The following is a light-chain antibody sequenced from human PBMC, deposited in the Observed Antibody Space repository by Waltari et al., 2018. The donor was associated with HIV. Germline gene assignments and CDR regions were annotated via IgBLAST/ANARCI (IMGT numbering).Light chain of an antibody. CDR3: QQSYSTPRT. V-gene: IGKV1-39*01. CDR2: GAS. J-gene: IGKJ2*01. Sequence: DLQMTQSPSSLSASVGDRVTITCRASQPISSYLNWYQQKPGKAPMLLIYGASTLHSGVPSRFSGSGSGTDFTLTISSLQPEDFATYYCQQSYSTPRTFGQGTKLEIK. CDR1: QPISSY.